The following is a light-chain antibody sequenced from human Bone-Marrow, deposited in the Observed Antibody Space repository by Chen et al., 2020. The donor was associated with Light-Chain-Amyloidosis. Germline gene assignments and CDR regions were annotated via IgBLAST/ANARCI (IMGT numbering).Light chain of an antibody. CDR1: SSDVGGYNY. V-gene: IGLV2-14*03. J-gene: IGLJ2*01. CDR2: YVH. CDR3: SSYTRNITGVV. Sequence: QSFLTQPASVSGSLRLSITISCSGTSSDVGGYNYVSWYQQHPGKVPKLILYYVHNRPSGVSNRFSGSKSGNTASLTISGLQTEDEADYYCSSYTRNITGVVFGGGTKLTVL.